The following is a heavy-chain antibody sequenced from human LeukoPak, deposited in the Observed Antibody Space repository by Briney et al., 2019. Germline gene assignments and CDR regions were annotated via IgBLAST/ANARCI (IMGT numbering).Heavy chain of an antibody. D-gene: IGHD2-15*01. CDR3: ARDRDYCSGGSCCPDAFEI. CDR1: GGTFSSYA. V-gene: IGHV1-69*13. J-gene: IGHJ3*02. Sequence: SVKVSCKASGGTFSSYAISWVRQAPGQGLEWMGGIIPIFGTANYAQKFQGRVTITADESTSTAYMELSSLRSEDTAVYYCARDRDYCSGGSCCPDAFEIWGQGTMVTVSS. CDR2: IIPIFGTA.